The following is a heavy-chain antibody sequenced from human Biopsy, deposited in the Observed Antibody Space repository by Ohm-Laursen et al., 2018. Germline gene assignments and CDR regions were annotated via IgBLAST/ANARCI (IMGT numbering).Heavy chain of an antibody. CDR2: VYYTGST. Sequence: GTLSLTCIVSDDSISSYYWSWIRQPPGKGLQWIGYVYYTGSTDYNPSLQSRVTISVDTSKNHFSLRLRSVTPADTAIYYCARDRGYYSDRTVPGYFDLWGRGTLVTVSS. CDR1: DDSISSYY. V-gene: IGHV4-59*01. D-gene: IGHD3-22*01. CDR3: ARDRGYYSDRTVPGYFDL. J-gene: IGHJ2*01.